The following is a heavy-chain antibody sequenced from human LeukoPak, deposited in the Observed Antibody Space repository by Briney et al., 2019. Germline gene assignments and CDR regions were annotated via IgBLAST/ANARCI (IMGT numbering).Heavy chain of an antibody. Sequence: PGGSLRLSCAASGFTFSSYGMHWVRQAPGKGLEWVAVIWYDGSNKYYADSVKGRFTISRDNSKNTLYLQMNSLRAEDTAVYYCARADDPGRDAYYFDYWGQGTLVTVSS. J-gene: IGHJ4*02. CDR2: IWYDGSNK. V-gene: IGHV3-33*01. D-gene: IGHD5-24*01. CDR1: GFTFSSYG. CDR3: ARADDPGRDAYYFDY.